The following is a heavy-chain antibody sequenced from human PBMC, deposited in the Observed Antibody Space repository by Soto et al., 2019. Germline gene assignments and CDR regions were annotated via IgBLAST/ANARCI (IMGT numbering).Heavy chain of an antibody. Sequence: GGSLRLSCAASGFTFSSYWMSWVRQAPGKGLEWVANIKQDGSEKYYVDSVKGRFTISRDNAKNSLYLQMNSLRGDDTAVYYCVRDYRVSYGYGPFDYWGQGTLVTVS. D-gene: IGHD5-18*01. J-gene: IGHJ4*02. CDR2: IKQDGSEK. CDR3: VRDYRVSYGYGPFDY. V-gene: IGHV3-7*03. CDR1: GFTFSSYW.